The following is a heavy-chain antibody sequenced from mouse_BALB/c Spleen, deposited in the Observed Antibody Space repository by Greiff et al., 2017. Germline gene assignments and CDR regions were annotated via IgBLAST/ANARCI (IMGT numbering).Heavy chain of an antibody. D-gene: IGHD2-14*01. J-gene: IGHJ3*01. V-gene: IGHV1-7*01. CDR3: ARTYRYDPAWFAY. Sequence: QVQLQQSGAELAKPGASVKMSCKASGYTFTSYWMHWVKQRPGQGLEWIGYINPSTGYTEYNQKFKDKATLTADKSSSTAYMQLSSLTSEDSAVYYCARTYRYDPAWFAYWGQGTLVTVSA. CDR2: INPSTGYT. CDR1: GYTFTSYW.